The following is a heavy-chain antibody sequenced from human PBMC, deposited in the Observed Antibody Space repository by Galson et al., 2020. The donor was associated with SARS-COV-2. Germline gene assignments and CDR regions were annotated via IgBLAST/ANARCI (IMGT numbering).Heavy chain of an antibody. V-gene: IGHV4-59*08. D-gene: IGHD6-6*01. CDR2: FHSDGSN. J-gene: IGHJ4*01. CDR3: ARYTTSSVSFDY. Sequence: SETLSLTCSVSNGSINNDYWAWIRQPPGKGLEWIGFFHSDGSNNYNPSLKSRITISVDTSKNQFSLTLNSLTAADTAVYYCARYTTSSVSFDYWGHGTLVTVSS. CDR1: NGSINNDY.